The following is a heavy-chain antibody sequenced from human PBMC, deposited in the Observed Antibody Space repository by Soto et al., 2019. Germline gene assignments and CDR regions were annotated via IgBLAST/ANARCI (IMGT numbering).Heavy chain of an antibody. J-gene: IGHJ5*02. CDR3: ARGNIGNWFDP. CDR1: GGSFSGYY. Sequence: SETLSLTCAVYGGSFSGYYWSWIRQPPGKGLEWIGEINHSGSTNYNPSLKSRVTISVDTSKNQFSLKLSSVTAADTAVYYCARGNIGNWFDPWGQGTLVNVSS. CDR2: INHSGST. V-gene: IGHV4-34*01. D-gene: IGHD3-16*01.